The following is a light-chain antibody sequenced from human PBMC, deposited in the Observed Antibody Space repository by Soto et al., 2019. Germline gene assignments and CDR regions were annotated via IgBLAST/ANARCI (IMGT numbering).Light chain of an antibody. CDR2: SNN. V-gene: IGLV1-44*01. Sequence: QSVLTQPPSASGTPGQRVTISCSGSSSNIGSNTVNWYQQLPGTAPKLLIYSNNQRPSGVPDRFSGSKSGTSASLAISGLQSEDEADYYCAAWDDSLNGYVFRTGTTVAVL. CDR1: SSNIGSNT. CDR3: AAWDDSLNGYV. J-gene: IGLJ1*01.